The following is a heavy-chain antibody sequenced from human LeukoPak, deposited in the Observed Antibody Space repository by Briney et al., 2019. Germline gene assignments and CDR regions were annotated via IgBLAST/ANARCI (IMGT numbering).Heavy chain of an antibody. Sequence: GGSLRLSCVVSGFDFSGFSMSWVRQAPGKGLEWVAIMDEYGSDIFYVESAKGRFTISRDNAKNSLYLQMNSLTAEDTAVHYCVRAHHPGGWFDPWGQGTLVTVSS. D-gene: IGHD3-10*01. CDR1: GFDFSGFS. J-gene: IGHJ5*02. V-gene: IGHV3-7*04. CDR3: VRAHHPGGWFDP. CDR2: MDEYGSDI.